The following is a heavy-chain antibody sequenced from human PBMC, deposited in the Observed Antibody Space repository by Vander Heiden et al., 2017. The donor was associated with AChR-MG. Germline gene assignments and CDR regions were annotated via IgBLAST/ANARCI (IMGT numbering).Heavy chain of an antibody. Sequence: QLQLQESGPGLVKPSETLSLTCTVSGGSISSSSYYWGWIRQPPGKGLEWIGSIYYSGSTYYNPSLKSRVTISVDTSKNQFSLKLSSVTAADTAVYYCARQVGDGYNSPFDYWGQGTLVTVSS. V-gene: IGHV4-39*01. CDR3: ARQVGDGYNSPFDY. D-gene: IGHD1-1*01. CDR1: GGSISSSSYY. J-gene: IGHJ4*02. CDR2: IYYSGST.